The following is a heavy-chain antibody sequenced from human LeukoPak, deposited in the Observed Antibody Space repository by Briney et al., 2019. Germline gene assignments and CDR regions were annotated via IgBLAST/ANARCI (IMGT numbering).Heavy chain of an antibody. J-gene: IGHJ4*02. CDR3: ARTNHDYGDFGY. CDR1: GGTFSSYA. CDR2: IIPIFGTA. V-gene: IGHV1-69*05. Sequence: ASVKVSCKASGGTFSSYAISWVRQAPGQGLEWMGRIIPIFGTANYAQKFQGRVTTTTDESTSTAYMELSSLRSEDTAVYYCARTNHDYGDFGYWGQGTLVTVSS. D-gene: IGHD4-17*01.